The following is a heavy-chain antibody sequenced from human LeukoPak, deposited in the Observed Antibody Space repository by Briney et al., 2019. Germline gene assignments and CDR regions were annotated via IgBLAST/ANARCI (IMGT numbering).Heavy chain of an antibody. Sequence: GGSLRLSCAASGFTFSTYWMSWVRQAPGKGLEWVANIKQDGSEKHYVDSVKGRFSISRDNAKNSEYVQMNSLRAEDTAVYYCARLDSAMVTWNWGQGTLVTVSS. D-gene: IGHD5-18*01. V-gene: IGHV3-7*01. CDR1: GFTFSTYW. J-gene: IGHJ4*02. CDR2: IKQDGSEK. CDR3: ARLDSAMVTWN.